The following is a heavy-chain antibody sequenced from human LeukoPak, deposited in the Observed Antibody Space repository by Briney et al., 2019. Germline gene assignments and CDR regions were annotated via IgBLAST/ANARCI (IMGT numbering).Heavy chain of an antibody. D-gene: IGHD2-15*01. V-gene: IGHV1-2*02. CDR3: ARDRRGYCSGGGCFDDAFDI. J-gene: IGHJ3*02. CDR1: GYTFTSYY. Sequence: ASVKVSCKASGYTFTSYYMHWVRQAPGQGLEWMGWINPNSGGTNYAQKFQGRVTMTRDTSISTAYMELSRLRSDDTAVYYCARDRRGYCSGGGCFDDAFDIWGQGTMVTVSS. CDR2: INPNSGGT.